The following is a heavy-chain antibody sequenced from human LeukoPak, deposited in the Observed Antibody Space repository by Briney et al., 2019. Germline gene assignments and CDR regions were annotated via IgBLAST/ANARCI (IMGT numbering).Heavy chain of an antibody. CDR3: ARGSKAAPGTFDY. J-gene: IGHJ4*02. D-gene: IGHD6-13*01. Sequence: SETLSLTCTVSGGSISSYYWSWIRQPPGRGLEWIEYIYYTGSTDYNPSLKSRVAISVDTSKNQFSLKLSSVTAADTAVYYCARGSKAAPGTFDYWGQGTLVTVSS. CDR2: IYYTGST. V-gene: IGHV4-59*01. CDR1: GGSISSYY.